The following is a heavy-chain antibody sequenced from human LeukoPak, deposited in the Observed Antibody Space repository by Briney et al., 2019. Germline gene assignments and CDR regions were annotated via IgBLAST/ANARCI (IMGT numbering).Heavy chain of an antibody. CDR2: IYHSGST. D-gene: IGHD6-19*01. J-gene: IGHJ5*02. Sequence: SETLSLTCTVSGYSISSGYYWGWIRQPPGKGLEWIGSIYHSGSTYYNPSLKSRVTISVDTSKNQFSLKLSSVTAADTAVYYCARTVAGTNWFDPWGQGTLVTVSS. CDR1: GYSISSGYY. CDR3: ARTVAGTNWFDP. V-gene: IGHV4-38-2*02.